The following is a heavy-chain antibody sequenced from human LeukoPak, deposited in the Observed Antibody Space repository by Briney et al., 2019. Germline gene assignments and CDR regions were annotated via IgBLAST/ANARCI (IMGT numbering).Heavy chain of an antibody. CDR1: GGSFSGYY. D-gene: IGHD3-16*02. V-gene: IGHV4-34*09. CDR2: IYYSGST. Sequence: SETLSLTCAVYGGSFSGYYWSWIRQPPGKGLEWIGYIYYSGSTYYNPSLKSRVTISVDTSKNQFSLKLSSVTAADTAVYYCARGLSDYVWGSYRYPDYFDYWGQGTLVTVSS. CDR3: ARGLSDYVWGSYRYPDYFDY. J-gene: IGHJ4*02.